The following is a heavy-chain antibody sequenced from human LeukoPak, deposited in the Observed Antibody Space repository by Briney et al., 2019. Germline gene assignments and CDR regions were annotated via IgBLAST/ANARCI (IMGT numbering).Heavy chain of an antibody. CDR3: ARDPYGSGRGYFDY. D-gene: IGHD3-10*01. V-gene: IGHV3-69-1*01. CDR1: GFSVSSNY. Sequence: GGSLRLSCAASGFSVSSNYMGWVRQVSGKGLEWVSSISSSSYIYYADSVKGRFTISRDNAKNSLYLQMNSLRAEDTAVYYCARDPYGSGRGYFDYWGQGTLVTVSS. J-gene: IGHJ4*02. CDR2: ISSSSYI.